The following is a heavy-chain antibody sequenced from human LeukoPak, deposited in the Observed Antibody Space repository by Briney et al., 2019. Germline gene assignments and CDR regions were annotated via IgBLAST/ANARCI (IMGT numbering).Heavy chain of an antibody. J-gene: IGHJ4*02. Sequence: KTSETLSLTCTVSGGSMNDYYWSWFRQPPGKGLEWIGYIYYSGNTNYNPSLKSRVTISVDTSKNQFSLKLSSMTAADTAVYYCARSWSSSLPFGCWGQGTLVTVSS. D-gene: IGHD6-13*01. CDR2: IYYSGNT. CDR3: ARSWSSSLPFGC. V-gene: IGHV4-59*08. CDR1: GGSMNDYY.